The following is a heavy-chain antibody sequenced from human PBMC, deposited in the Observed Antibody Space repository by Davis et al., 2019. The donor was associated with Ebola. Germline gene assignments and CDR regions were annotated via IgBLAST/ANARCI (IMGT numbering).Heavy chain of an antibody. Sequence: HSQTLSLTRAISGVSVSGKSGAWNWIRQSPSRGLEWLGRTYYTSKWYNHYASSVKSRTTINPDTSKNQFSLQLNSVTPEDTAVYYCARGWLRSGLDIWGQGTMVIVSS. J-gene: IGHJ3*02. D-gene: IGHD5-24*01. CDR3: ARGWLRSGLDI. CDR1: GVSVSGKSGA. V-gene: IGHV6-1*01. CDR2: TYYTSKWYN.